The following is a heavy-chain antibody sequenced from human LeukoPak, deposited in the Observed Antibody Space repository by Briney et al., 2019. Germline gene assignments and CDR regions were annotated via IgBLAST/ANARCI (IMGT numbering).Heavy chain of an antibody. Sequence: PSETLSLTCTVSGGSISSSSYYWGWIRQPPGKGLEWIGIMDHSGITYSNPSLRSRVTFSLDTSKNQFSLTLNSVTAADTAVYFCARDPHHDEHGDEGFDYWGQGTLVTVSS. V-gene: IGHV4-39*07. CDR2: MDHSGIT. D-gene: IGHD4-17*01. CDR1: GGSISSSSYY. J-gene: IGHJ4*02. CDR3: ARDPHHDEHGDEGFDY.